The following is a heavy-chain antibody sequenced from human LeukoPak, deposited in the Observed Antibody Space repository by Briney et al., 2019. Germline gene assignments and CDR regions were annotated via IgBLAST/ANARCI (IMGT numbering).Heavy chain of an antibody. V-gene: IGHV4-4*07. CDR1: GGSISSYY. CDR2: IYTSGST. D-gene: IGHD3-3*01. CDR3: ARSEHLLEWLLGGWFEP. Sequence: SETLSLTCTVSGGSISSYYWSLIRQPAGKGLEWIGRIYTSGSTNYNPSLKSRVTMSVDTSKNQFSLKLSSVTAADTAVYYCARSEHLLEWLLGGWFEPWGQGTLVTVSS. J-gene: IGHJ5*02.